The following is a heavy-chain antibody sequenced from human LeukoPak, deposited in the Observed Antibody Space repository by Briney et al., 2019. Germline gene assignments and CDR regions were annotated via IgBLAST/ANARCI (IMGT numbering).Heavy chain of an antibody. CDR1: GGSISSYY. Sequence: SETLSLTCSVSGGSISSYYWSWIPQPPGKGLEWIGYIYYSGSTNYNPSLKSRVTISVDTSKNQFSLKLSSVTAADTAVYYCARGVVVAATPGWFDPWGQGTLVTVSS. CDR2: IYYSGST. J-gene: IGHJ5*02. V-gene: IGHV4-59*01. D-gene: IGHD2-15*01. CDR3: ARGVVVAATPGWFDP.